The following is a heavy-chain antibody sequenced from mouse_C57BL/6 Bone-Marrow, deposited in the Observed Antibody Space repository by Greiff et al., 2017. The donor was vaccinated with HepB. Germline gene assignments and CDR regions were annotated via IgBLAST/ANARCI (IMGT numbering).Heavy chain of an antibody. CDR2: INPNNGGT. V-gene: IGHV1-26*01. Sequence: EVQLQQSGPELVKPGASVKISCKASGYTFTDYYMNWVKQSHGKSLEWIGDINPNNGGTSYNQKFKGKATLTVDKSSSTAYMELRSLTSEDSAVYYCASLYYGSSHYAMDYWGQGTSVTVSS. D-gene: IGHD1-1*01. CDR1: GYTFTDYY. J-gene: IGHJ4*01. CDR3: ASLYYGSSHYAMDY.